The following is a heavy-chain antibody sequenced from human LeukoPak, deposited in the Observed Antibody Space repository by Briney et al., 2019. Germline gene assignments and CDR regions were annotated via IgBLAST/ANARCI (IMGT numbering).Heavy chain of an antibody. V-gene: IGHV3-53*01. D-gene: IGHD4-23*01. CDR3: AKTPTTVVTAYFDY. CDR1: GFTVSSSY. J-gene: IGHJ4*02. Sequence: GGSLRLSCAASGFTVSSSYMNWVRQAPGKGLEWVSGIYSGGSTYYADSVKGRFTISRDNSKNTLFLQMNSLRAEDTAVYYCAKTPTTVVTAYFDYWGQGTLVTVSS. CDR2: IYSGGST.